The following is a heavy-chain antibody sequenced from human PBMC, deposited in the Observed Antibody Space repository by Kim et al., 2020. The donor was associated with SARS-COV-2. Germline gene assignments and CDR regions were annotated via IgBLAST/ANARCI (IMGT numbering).Heavy chain of an antibody. J-gene: IGHJ4*02. CDR3: AKEKIPVRYYDSSGYYPPTYFDY. CDR2: ISGSGGST. D-gene: IGHD3-22*01. Sequence: GGSLRLSCAASGFTFSSYAMSWVRQAPGKGLEWVSAISGSGGSTYYADSVKGRFTISRDNSKNTLYLQMNSLRAEDTAVYYCAKEKIPVRYYDSSGYYPPTYFDYWGQGTLVTVSS. CDR1: GFTFSSYA. V-gene: IGHV3-23*01.